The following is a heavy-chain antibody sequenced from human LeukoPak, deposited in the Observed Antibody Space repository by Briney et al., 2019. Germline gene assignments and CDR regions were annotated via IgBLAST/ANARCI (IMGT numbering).Heavy chain of an antibody. CDR2: IYPGDSDT. D-gene: IGHD3-10*01. Sequence: GESLKISCKGSGFNFIDYWIGWVRQMPGKGLEWMGIIYPGDSDTRYSPSFQGRVTISADRSINTAYLQWSSLRASDTAMYYCAREYYGSGDFWGQGTLVTVSS. V-gene: IGHV5-51*01. CDR3: AREYYGSGDF. J-gene: IGHJ4*02. CDR1: GFNFIDYW.